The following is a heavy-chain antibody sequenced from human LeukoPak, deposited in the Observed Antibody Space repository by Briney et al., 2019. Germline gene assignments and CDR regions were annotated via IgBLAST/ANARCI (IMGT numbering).Heavy chain of an antibody. Sequence: GGSLRLSCAASGFTFSSYAMSWVRQAPGKGLEWVSAISGSGGSTYYADSVKGRFTISRDNSKNTLYLQMNGLRAEDTAVYYCARGIAAAGPFDYWGQGTLVTVSS. CDR1: GFTFSSYA. V-gene: IGHV3-23*01. CDR3: ARGIAAAGPFDY. CDR2: ISGSGGST. J-gene: IGHJ4*02. D-gene: IGHD6-13*01.